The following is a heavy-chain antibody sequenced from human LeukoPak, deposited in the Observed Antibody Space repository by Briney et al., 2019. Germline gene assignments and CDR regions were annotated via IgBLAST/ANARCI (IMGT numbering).Heavy chain of an antibody. CDR2: IKQDGSEK. CDR3: ARVRWYYGSGTVKLYYFDY. Sequence: GGSLRLSCAASGFTFSSYWMSWVRQAPGKGLEWVANIKQDGSEKYYVDSVKGRFTISRDNAKNSLDLQLNSLRAEDTAVYYCARVRWYYGSGTVKLYYFDYWGQGTLVTVSS. V-gene: IGHV3-7*01. D-gene: IGHD3-10*01. CDR1: GFTFSSYW. J-gene: IGHJ4*02.